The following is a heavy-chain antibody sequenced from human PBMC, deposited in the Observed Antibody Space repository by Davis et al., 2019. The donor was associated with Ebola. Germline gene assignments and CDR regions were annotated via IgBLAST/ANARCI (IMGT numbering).Heavy chain of an antibody. D-gene: IGHD3-3*01. CDR2: ISAYNGNT. V-gene: IGHV1-18*04. CDR1: GYTFTSYG. Sequence: ASVKVSCKASGYTFTSYGISWVRQAPGQGLEWMGWISAYNGNTNYAQKLQGRVTMTTDTSTSTAYMELRSLRSDDTAVYYCARYTRDYDFWSGYYTALYYYYYMDVWGKGTTVTVSS. CDR3: ARYTRDYDFWSGYYTALYYYYYMDV. J-gene: IGHJ6*03.